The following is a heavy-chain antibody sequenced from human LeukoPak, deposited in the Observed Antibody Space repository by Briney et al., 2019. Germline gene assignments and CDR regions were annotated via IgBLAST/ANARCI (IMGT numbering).Heavy chain of an antibody. D-gene: IGHD3-3*01. J-gene: IGHJ5*02. CDR1: GGSISSSSYY. CDR2: IYYSGST. Sequence: SETLSLTCTVSGGSISSSSYYWGWIRQPPGKGLEWIGSIYYSGSTYYNPSLKSRVTISVDTSKNQFSLKLSSVTAADTAVYYCACRTNFWSGHLASNWFDPWGQGTLVTVSS. CDR3: ACRTNFWSGHLASNWFDP. V-gene: IGHV4-39*01.